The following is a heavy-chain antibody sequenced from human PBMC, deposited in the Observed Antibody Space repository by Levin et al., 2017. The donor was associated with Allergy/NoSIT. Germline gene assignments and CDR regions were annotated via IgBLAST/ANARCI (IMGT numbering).Heavy chain of an antibody. D-gene: IGHD3-16*01. CDR1: GFTFSNYG. V-gene: IGHV3-30*18. CDR3: AKDQGGGADY. CDR2: IASDGSNK. J-gene: IGHJ4*02. Sequence: GGSLRLSCAASGFTFSNYGMHWVRQAPGKGLEWVGIIASDGSNKFYTDSVKGRFTISRDNSKNTLYLQMNSLRAEDTAMYYCAKDQGGGADYWGQGTLVTVSS.